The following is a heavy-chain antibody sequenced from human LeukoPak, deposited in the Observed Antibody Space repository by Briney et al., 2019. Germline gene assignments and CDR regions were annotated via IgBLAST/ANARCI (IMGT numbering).Heavy chain of an antibody. CDR3: ARDSEYYYDSSGFDY. CDR2: IYYSGST. D-gene: IGHD3-22*01. CDR1: GGSITSYY. V-gene: IGHV4-59*01. J-gene: IGHJ4*02. Sequence: SETLSLTCTVSGGSITSYYWSWIRQPPGKGLEWIGYIYYSGSTNYNPSLKSRVTISVDTSKNQFSLKPTSVTAADTAVYYCARDSEYYYDSSGFDYWGQGTLVTVSS.